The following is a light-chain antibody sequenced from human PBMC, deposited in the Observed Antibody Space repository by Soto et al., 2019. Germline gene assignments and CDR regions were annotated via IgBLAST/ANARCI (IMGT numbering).Light chain of an antibody. Sequence: DIQMAQSPSSLSASIGDRVTSTCRTSQSISSHLNWYQHKPGRAPKLLIFGASTLQFGVPSRFSGSGSGTDFTLTIIGLHPEDFATYYCQQSYGTSRTFGQGTRLEVK. CDR1: QSISSH. V-gene: IGKV1-39*01. CDR3: QQSYGTSRT. CDR2: GAS. J-gene: IGKJ2*01.